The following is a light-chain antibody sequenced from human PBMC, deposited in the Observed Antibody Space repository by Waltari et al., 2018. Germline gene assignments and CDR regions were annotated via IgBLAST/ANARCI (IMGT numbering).Light chain of an antibody. Sequence: QSALSQPASVSGSPGQSITISCTGARSDVGGLNYFSWYQQNPGKAPKLLIFEATKRPSGVSIRFSGSTSGNTASLTISGLQAEDEADYYCSSYASSNFLVFGGGTKVTVL. CDR2: EAT. J-gene: IGLJ3*02. CDR3: SSYASSNFLV. V-gene: IGLV2-14*01. CDR1: RSDVGGLNY.